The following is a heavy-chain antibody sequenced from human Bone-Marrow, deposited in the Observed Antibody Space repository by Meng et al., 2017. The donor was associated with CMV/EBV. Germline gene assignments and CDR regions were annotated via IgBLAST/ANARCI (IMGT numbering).Heavy chain of an antibody. CDR1: GGSFSGYY. D-gene: IGHD2-2*01. CDR3: ARNRRSTSLNWLDP. J-gene: IGHJ5*02. V-gene: IGHV4-38-2*01. CDR2: IYHSGST. Sequence: GSLRLSCAVYGGSFSGYYWGWIRQPPGKGLEWIGSIYHSGSTYYNPSLKSRVTISVGTSKNQLSLKLSSVTAADTAVDYCARNRRSTSLNWLDPWGQGTLVTVSS.